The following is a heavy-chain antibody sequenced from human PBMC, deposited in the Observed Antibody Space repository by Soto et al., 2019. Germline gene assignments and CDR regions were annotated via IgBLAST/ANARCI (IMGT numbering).Heavy chain of an antibody. D-gene: IGHD3-3*01. CDR2: IKQDGSEK. V-gene: IGHV3-7*05. J-gene: IGHJ4*02. Sequence: GGFLRLSCAASGFTFSSYWMSWVRQAPGKGLEWVANIKQDGSEKYYVDSVKGRFTISRDNAKNSLYLQMNSLRAEDTAVYYCARDRYYDFWSGSFDYWGQGTLVTVSS. CDR3: ARDRYYDFWSGSFDY. CDR1: GFTFSSYW.